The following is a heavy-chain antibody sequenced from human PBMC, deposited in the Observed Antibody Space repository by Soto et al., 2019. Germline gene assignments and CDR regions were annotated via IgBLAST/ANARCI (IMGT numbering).Heavy chain of an antibody. CDR2: TSFDGSNK. J-gene: IGHJ3*02. CDR1: GFTFRNFA. V-gene: IGHV3-30-3*01. D-gene: IGHD4-17*01. CDR3: ARDPHLVTNGGFDI. Sequence: QVQLVESGGGVVQPGGSLRLSCAASGFTFRNFAMHWVRQAPGKGLEWVALTSFDGSNKLYGDSVKGRFTISRDNSNNTLYLQMNSLRVEDAAVYYCARDPHLVTNGGFDIWGQGAVVTLSS.